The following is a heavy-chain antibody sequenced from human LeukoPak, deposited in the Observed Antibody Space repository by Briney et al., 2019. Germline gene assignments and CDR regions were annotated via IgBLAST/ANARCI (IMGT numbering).Heavy chain of an antibody. D-gene: IGHD5-12*01. V-gene: IGHV3-23*01. CDR3: ASIKWPAYFDH. Sequence: PSGGSLRLSCAASGFTLNSYAMNWVRQAPGKGLEWVSSISGTGGSVYYAVSVKGRFTISRDNSNNTLHFQMNSLRAEDTAVYYCASIKWPAYFDHWGQGTLVTVSS. CDR1: GFTLNSYA. CDR2: ISGTGGSV. J-gene: IGHJ4*02.